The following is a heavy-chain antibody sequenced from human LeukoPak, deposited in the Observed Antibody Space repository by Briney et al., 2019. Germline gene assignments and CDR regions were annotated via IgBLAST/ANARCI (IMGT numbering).Heavy chain of an antibody. J-gene: IGHJ4*02. Sequence: GGSLRLSCAASGFTFSSYAMHWVRQAPGKGLEWVAVISYDGSNKYYADSVKGRFTISRDNSKNTLHLQMNSLRAEDTAVYYCARDRRIAAAGTALDYWGQGTLVTVSS. CDR2: ISYDGSNK. D-gene: IGHD6-13*01. CDR3: ARDRRIAAAGTALDY. V-gene: IGHV3-30-3*01. CDR1: GFTFSSYA.